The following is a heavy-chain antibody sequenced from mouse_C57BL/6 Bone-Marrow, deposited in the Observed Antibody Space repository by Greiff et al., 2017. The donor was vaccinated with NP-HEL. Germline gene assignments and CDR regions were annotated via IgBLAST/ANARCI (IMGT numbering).Heavy chain of an antibody. CDR3: ARLYYGSRGYWYFDV. CDR2: IDPEDGET. CDR1: GFNIKDYY. Sequence: VQLQQSGAELVKPGASVKLSCTASGFNIKDYYMHWVKQRPEQGLEWIGRIDPEDGETKYAPKFQGKATITADTSSNTAYLQLSSLTSEDTAVDYCARLYYGSRGYWYFDVWGTGTTVTVSS. D-gene: IGHD1-1*01. V-gene: IGHV14-2*01. J-gene: IGHJ1*03.